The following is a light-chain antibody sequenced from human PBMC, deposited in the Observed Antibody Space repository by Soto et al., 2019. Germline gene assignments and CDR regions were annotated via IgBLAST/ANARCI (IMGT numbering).Light chain of an antibody. CDR1: PSVTNF. J-gene: IGKJ5*01. V-gene: IGKV3-20*01. CDR2: GAF. CDR3: QQYGSSPVT. Sequence: EIVLTQSPATLSSFPGDRVTLACRASPSVTNFLAWYQQKPGQAPRLLIYGAFNRATGIPARFSGSGSGTDFTLTISRLEPEDFAVYYCQQYGSSPVTFGQGTRLEIK.